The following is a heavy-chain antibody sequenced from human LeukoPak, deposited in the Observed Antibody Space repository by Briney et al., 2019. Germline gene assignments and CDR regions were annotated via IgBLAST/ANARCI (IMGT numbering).Heavy chain of an antibody. J-gene: IGHJ4*02. D-gene: IGHD6-13*01. CDR2: ISGSGGST. Sequence: PGGSLRLSCAAPGFTFSSYAMSWVRQAPGKGLEWVSAISGSGGSTYYADSVKGRFTISRDNSKNTLYLQMNSLRAEDTAVYYCAKVLLAVAAAGTSHHYWGQGTLVTVSS. CDR3: AKVLLAVAAAGTSHHY. V-gene: IGHV3-23*01. CDR1: GFTFSSYA.